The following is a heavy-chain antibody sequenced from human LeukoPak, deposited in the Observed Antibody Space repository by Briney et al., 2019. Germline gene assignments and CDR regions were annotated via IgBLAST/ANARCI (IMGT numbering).Heavy chain of an antibody. CDR3: ARSSDSYALYGMDV. CDR1: GYTFTGYY. J-gene: IGHJ6*02. CDR2: INPNSGGT. Sequence: ASVKVSCKASGYTFTGYYMHWVRQAPGQRLEWMGWINPNSGGTNYAQKFQGRVTMTRDTSISTAYMELSRLRSDDTAVYYCARSSDSYALYGMDVWGQGTTVTVSS. V-gene: IGHV1-2*02. D-gene: IGHD5-18*01.